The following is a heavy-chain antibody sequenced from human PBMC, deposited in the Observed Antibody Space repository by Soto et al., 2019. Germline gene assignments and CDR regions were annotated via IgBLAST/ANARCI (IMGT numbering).Heavy chain of an antibody. V-gene: IGHV5-10-1*01. Sequence: PGESLKISCKGSGYSFTSYWISWVRQMPGKGLEWMGRINPSDSYTNYSPSFQGHVTISADKSISTAYLQWSSLKASDTAMYYCATPTYYDSSGYYPIYYGMDVWGQGTTVTVSS. D-gene: IGHD3-22*01. CDR2: INPSDSYT. J-gene: IGHJ6*02. CDR1: GYSFTSYW. CDR3: ATPTYYDSSGYYPIYYGMDV.